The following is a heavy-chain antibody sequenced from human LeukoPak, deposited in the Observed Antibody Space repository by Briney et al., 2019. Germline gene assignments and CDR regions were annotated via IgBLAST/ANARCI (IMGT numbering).Heavy chain of an antibody. CDR1: GGSFSGYY. V-gene: IGHV4-34*01. D-gene: IGHD2-2*01. CDR3: ASQYQLLLGVSAWFDP. J-gene: IGHJ5*02. CDR2: INHSGST. Sequence: SETLSLTCAVYGGSFSGYYWSWIRQPPGKGLEWIGEINHSGSTNYNPSLKSRVTISVDTSENQFSLKLSSVTAADTAVYYCASQYQLLLGVSAWFDPWGQGTLVTVSS.